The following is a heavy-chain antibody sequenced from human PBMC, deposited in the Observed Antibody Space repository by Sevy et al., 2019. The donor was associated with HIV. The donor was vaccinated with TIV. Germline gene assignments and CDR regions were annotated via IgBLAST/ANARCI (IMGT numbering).Heavy chain of an antibody. CDR3: ARRRTASVAGHYYGLDV. Sequence: SETLSLTCTVSGDSVSSSPYHWISLRHPPGKGLDCIGYMYYYGNSNLNPSLRSRVTMSVDTSENQFSLKLSSVTAADRAVYYCARRRTASVAGHYYGLDVWGQGTTVTVSS. CDR1: GDSVSSSPYH. V-gene: IGHV4-61*01. J-gene: IGHJ6*02. D-gene: IGHD5-18*01. CDR2: MYYYGNS.